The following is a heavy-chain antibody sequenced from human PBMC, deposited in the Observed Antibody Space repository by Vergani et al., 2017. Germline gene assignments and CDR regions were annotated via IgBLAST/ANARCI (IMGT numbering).Heavy chain of an antibody. Sequence: EVQLVESGGGLVQPRGSLRLSCAASGFTFSSYSMNWVRQAPGKGLEWVSYISSSSSTIYYADSVKGRFTISRDNAKNSLYLQMNSLRAEDTAVYYCARVKERGLPHDAFDIWGQGTMVTVSS. CDR3: ARVKERGLPHDAFDI. J-gene: IGHJ3*02. D-gene: IGHD5/OR15-5a*01. CDR1: GFTFSSYS. CDR2: ISSSSSTI. V-gene: IGHV3-48*04.